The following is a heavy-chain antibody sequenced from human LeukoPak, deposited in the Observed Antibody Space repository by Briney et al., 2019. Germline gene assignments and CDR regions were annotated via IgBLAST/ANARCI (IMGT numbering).Heavy chain of an antibody. J-gene: IGHJ4*02. V-gene: IGHV4-39*02. CDR1: AGSISSSSSYQ. D-gene: IGHD3-3*01. CDR3: ARDRGGAYDFWSGYYTGYFDY. Sequence: SETLSFTGTVSAGSISSSSSYQWGWIRQPPGKGLVRLGCIFYRGIPYDNPYLKSRVTISADTSKNQFSLKLKSVTAADTAVYYCARDRGGAYDFWSGYYTGYFDYWGQGTLVPVSS. CDR2: IFYRGIP.